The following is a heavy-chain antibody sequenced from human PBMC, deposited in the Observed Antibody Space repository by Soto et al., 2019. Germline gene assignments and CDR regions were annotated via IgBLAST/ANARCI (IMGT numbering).Heavy chain of an antibody. D-gene: IGHD2-15*01. Sequence: EVQLLESGGGLVQPGGSLRLSCAASGFTFSSYAMSWVRQAPGKGLEWVSAISGSGGSTYYADSVKGRFTISRDNSKNTLYLQMNSLRAEDTAVYYCAKDDCSGGSRLVSYFDYWGQGTLVTVSS. CDR1: GFTFSSYA. CDR2: ISGSGGST. CDR3: AKDDCSGGSRLVSYFDY. V-gene: IGHV3-23*01. J-gene: IGHJ4*02.